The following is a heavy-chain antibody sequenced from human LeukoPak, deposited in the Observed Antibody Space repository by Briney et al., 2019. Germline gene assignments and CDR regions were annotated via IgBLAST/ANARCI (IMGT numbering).Heavy chain of an antibody. CDR2: ISGSGGST. J-gene: IGHJ4*02. D-gene: IGHD3-22*01. Sequence: PGGSLRLSCAASGFTFSSYAMSWVRQAPGKGLEWVSAISGSGGSTYYADSVKGRFTISRDNSKNTLYLQMNSLRAEDTAVYYRAKDARLDSSGYYYHYFDYWGQGTLVTVSS. V-gene: IGHV3-23*01. CDR1: GFTFSSYA. CDR3: AKDARLDSSGYYYHYFDY.